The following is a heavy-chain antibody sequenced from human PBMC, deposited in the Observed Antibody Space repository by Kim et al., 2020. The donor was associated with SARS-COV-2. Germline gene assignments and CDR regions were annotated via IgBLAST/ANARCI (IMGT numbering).Heavy chain of an antibody. CDR2: ISFDGSNT. J-gene: IGHJ4*02. V-gene: IGHV3-30*04. D-gene: IGHD6-19*01. CDR1: GFTFTMYS. Sequence: GGSLRLSCAASGFTFTMYSMHWVRQAPGKGLEWVAIISFDGSNTDYADSVKGRFTVSRDSSKNTVFLEMSRLRLADTALYFCARDPIYASGRGYFDSWGPGTLVTVSS. CDR3: ARDPIYASGRGYFDS.